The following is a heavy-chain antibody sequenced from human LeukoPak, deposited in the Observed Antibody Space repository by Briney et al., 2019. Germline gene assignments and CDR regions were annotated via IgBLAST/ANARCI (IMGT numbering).Heavy chain of an antibody. J-gene: IGHJ3*02. V-gene: IGHV3-21*01. CDR3: ARPLDSSGWDVDSDAFDI. Sequence: PGGSLRLSCAASGFTFSSYSMNWVRQAPGKGLEWVSSISSSSSYIYYADSVKGRFTISRDNAKNSLYLQMNSLRAEDTAVYYCARPLDSSGWDVDSDAFDIWGQGTMVTVSS. D-gene: IGHD6-19*01. CDR2: ISSSSSYI. CDR1: GFTFSSYS.